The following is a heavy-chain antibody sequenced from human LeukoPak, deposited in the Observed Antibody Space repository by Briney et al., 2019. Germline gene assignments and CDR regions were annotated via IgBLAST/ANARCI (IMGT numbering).Heavy chain of an antibody. V-gene: IGHV3-21*01. J-gene: IGHJ6*02. Sequence: GGSLRLSCVASGFTLSSHWMSWVRQAPGKGLEWVSSISSSSSYIYYADSVKGRFTISRDNAKNSLYLQMNSLRAEDTAVYYCAREGRIVVVPAAKPGTNGMDVWGQGTTVTVSS. CDR3: AREGRIVVVPAAKPGTNGMDV. CDR1: GFTLSSHW. D-gene: IGHD2-2*02. CDR2: ISSSSSYI.